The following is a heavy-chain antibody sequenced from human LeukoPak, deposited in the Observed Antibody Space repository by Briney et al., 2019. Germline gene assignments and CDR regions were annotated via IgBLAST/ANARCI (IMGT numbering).Heavy chain of an antibody. J-gene: IGHJ3*02. Sequence: SETLSLTCTVSGGSISSGSYYWSWIRQPAGKGLEWIGRIYTCGSTNYNPSLKSRVTISVDTSKNQFSLKLSSVTAADTAVYYCASGEYYYDSSGYYYVYAFDIWGQGTMVTVSS. CDR3: ASGEYYYDSSGYYYVYAFDI. CDR1: GGSISSGSYY. CDR2: IYTCGST. D-gene: IGHD3-22*01. V-gene: IGHV4-61*02.